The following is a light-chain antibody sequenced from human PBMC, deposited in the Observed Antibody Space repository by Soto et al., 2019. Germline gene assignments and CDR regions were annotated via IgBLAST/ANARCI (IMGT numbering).Light chain of an antibody. V-gene: IGLV2-14*01. CDR1: SSDIGDYNF. CDR2: EVT. CDR3: SSYTSTNPYV. Sequence: QSVLTQPASVSGSPGQSITISCTGSSSDIGDYNFVSWYQQYPGKAPKLMIFEVTNRPSGVSHRFSGSKSGNTASLTISGLQAEDEADYYCSSYTSTNPYVFGTGTKLTVL. J-gene: IGLJ1*01.